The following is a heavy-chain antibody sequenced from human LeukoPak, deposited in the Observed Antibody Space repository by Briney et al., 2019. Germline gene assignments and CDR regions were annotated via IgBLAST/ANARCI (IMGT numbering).Heavy chain of an antibody. CDR2: MNPNSGNT. D-gene: IGHD2-2*01. Sequence: ASVKVSRKASGYTFTSYDINWVRQATGQGLEWMGWMNPNSGNTGYAQKFQGRVTMTRNTSISTAYMELSSLRSEDTAVYYCARVIVVVPAAKIWFDPWGQGTLVTVSS. V-gene: IGHV1-8*01. CDR3: ARVIVVVPAAKIWFDP. J-gene: IGHJ5*02. CDR1: GYTFTSYD.